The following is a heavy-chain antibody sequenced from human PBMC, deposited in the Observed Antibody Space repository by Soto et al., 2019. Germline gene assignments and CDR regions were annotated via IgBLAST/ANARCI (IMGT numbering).Heavy chain of an antibody. D-gene: IGHD1-26*01. CDR3: ARHVTVGGATGTDFDY. V-gene: IGHV4-39*01. CDR1: GGSISSSSHY. CDR2: MYKSGST. J-gene: IGHJ4*02. Sequence: QLQLQESGPGLVKPSETLSLTCTVSGGSISSSSHYWGWIRQPPGKGLEWIGSMYKSGSTYYNPSVKSQVTISVDTSKNQFSLKLNSVTAADTAVYYCARHVTVGGATGTDFDYWGQGTLVIVSS.